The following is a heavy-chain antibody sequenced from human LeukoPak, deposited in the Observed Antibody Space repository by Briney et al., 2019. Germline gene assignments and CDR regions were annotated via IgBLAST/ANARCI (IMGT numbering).Heavy chain of an antibody. CDR1: GGSFSGYY. CDR2: INHSGST. CDR3: ARLLQGYCSSTSCYTVPYYYYGMDV. Sequence: PSETLSLTCAVYGGSFSGYYWSWIRQPPGKGLEWIGEINHSGSTNYNPSLKSRVTISVDTSKNQFSLKLSSVTAADTAVYYCARLLQGYCSSTSCYTVPYYYYGMDVWGQGTTVTVSS. D-gene: IGHD2-2*02. J-gene: IGHJ6*02. V-gene: IGHV4-34*01.